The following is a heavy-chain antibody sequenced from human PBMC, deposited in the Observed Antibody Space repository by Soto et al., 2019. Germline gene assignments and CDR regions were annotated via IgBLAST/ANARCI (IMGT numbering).Heavy chain of an antibody. CDR2: IYYSGST. CDR3: VSLSTTYHGVDV. CDR1: GGSISHTPYF. J-gene: IGHJ6*02. Sequence: QLEESGPGLVKPSETLSLTCTVSGGSISHTPYFWGWIRQPPGKGLEWIGNIYYSGSTYYNPSLKSRVTITVDTSKNQLSLKLTSVTAADTAVFYCVSLSTTYHGVDVLGQGTMVTVSS. V-gene: IGHV4-39*01. D-gene: IGHD3-16*02.